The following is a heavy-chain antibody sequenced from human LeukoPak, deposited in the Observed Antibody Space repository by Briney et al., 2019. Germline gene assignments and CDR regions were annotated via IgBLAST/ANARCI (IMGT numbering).Heavy chain of an antibody. CDR1: GFTFSSYD. J-gene: IGHJ5*02. Sequence: GGSLRLSCAASGFTFSSYDMHWVRQAPGKGLEWVAFIRYDGSNKYYADSVKGRFTISRDNSKNTLYLQMNSLRAEDMAVYYCAKDIVVAASWFDPWGQGTLVTVSS. CDR2: IRYDGSNK. CDR3: AKDIVVAASWFDP. D-gene: IGHD1-26*01. V-gene: IGHV3-30*02.